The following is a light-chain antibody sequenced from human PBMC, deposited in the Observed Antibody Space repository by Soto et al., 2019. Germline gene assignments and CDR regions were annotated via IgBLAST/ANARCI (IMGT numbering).Light chain of an antibody. CDR2: EGS. CDR1: SSDVGRYNL. V-gene: IGLV2-23*01. J-gene: IGLJ2*01. Sequence: QSVLTQPASVSGSPGQSITISCTGTSSDVGRYNLVSWYQQHPGKAPKLMIYEGSKRPSGVSNRFSGSKSGYTASLTISGLQAEDEADYYCCSYAGSSTVIFGGGTKLTVL. CDR3: CSYAGSSTVI.